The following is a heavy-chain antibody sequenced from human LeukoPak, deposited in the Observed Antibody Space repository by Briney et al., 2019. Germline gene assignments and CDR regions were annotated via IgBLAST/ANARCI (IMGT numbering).Heavy chain of an antibody. CDR3: ARGGLYYYDSSFDY. V-gene: IGHV4-34*01. D-gene: IGHD3-22*01. CDR2: INHSGST. CDR1: GGSFSGYY. J-gene: IGHJ4*02. Sequence: SETLSLTCAVYGGSFSGYYWSWIRQPPGKGLEWIGEINHSGSTNYNPSLKSRVTISVDTSKNQFSLKLSSVTAADTAVYYCARGGLYYYDSSFDYWGQGTLVTVS.